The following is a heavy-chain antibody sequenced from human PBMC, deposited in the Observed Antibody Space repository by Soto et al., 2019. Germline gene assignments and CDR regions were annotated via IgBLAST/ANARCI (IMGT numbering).Heavy chain of an antibody. Sequence: KPSETLSLTCTVSGYSISSGYHWAWIRQPPGKGLEWLGSVHYSGNTYYNPSLKSRLTISVDKSKNQFSLNLSSVTAADTAVYYCARQDRVVAEGRWFDPWGQGTLVTVSS. CDR1: GYSISSGYH. D-gene: IGHD2-15*01. V-gene: IGHV4-38-2*02. J-gene: IGHJ5*02. CDR2: VHYSGNT. CDR3: ARQDRVVAEGRWFDP.